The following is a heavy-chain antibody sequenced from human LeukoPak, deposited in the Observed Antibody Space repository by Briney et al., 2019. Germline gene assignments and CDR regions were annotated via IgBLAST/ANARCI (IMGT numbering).Heavy chain of an antibody. J-gene: IGHJ6*03. CDR1: GFTFSNYW. CDR2: INSDGSST. V-gene: IGHV3-74*01. Sequence: GGSLGLSCAASGFTFSNYWMHWVRQAPGKGLVWVSRINSDGSSTSYADSVKGRFTISRDNAKNTLYLQLNSLRAEDTAVYYCARGGFRSGGSCPVDYYYYMDVWGKGTTVTVSS. CDR3: ARGGFRSGGSCPVDYYYYMDV. D-gene: IGHD2-15*01.